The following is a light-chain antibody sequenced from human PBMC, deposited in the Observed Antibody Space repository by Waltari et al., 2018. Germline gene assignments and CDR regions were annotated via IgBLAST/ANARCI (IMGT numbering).Light chain of an antibody. CDR2: DVT. CDR1: RSHGGGFHY. Sequence: QSALTQPASVSGSPGQSIPLPCTGTRSHGGGFHYFPWYQQPPGKAPKLMIYDVTNRPSGVSNRFSGSKSGNTASLTISGLQAEDEADYYCRSYTSSSTLGVFGTGTKVTVL. V-gene: IGLV2-14*01. CDR3: RSYTSSSTLGV. J-gene: IGLJ1*01.